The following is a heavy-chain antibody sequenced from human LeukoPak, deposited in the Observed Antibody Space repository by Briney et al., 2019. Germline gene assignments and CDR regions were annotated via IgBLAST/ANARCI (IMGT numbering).Heavy chain of an antibody. J-gene: IGHJ3*02. CDR1: GYTFTKNG. CDR2: ISTYKDNT. V-gene: IGHV1-18*01. CDR3: ARDVSHAFDI. D-gene: IGHD2-8*01. Sequence: ASVKVSCKAPGYTFTKNGISWVRQAPGQGLEWMGWISTYKDNTNYAQKLQGRVTMTTDTSTSTAYMELRSLRSDDTAVYYCARDVSHAFDIWGQRTMVTVSS.